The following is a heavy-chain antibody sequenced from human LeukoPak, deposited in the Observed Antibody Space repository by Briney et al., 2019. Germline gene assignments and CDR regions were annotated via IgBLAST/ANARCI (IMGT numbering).Heavy chain of an antibody. CDR1: GFTFSSYG. J-gene: IGHJ3*02. CDR3: AREHRPPDAFDI. Sequence: GGSLRLSCAASGFTFSSYGMHWVRQAPGKGLEWVAFIRYDGSNKYYADSVKGRFTISRDNSKNTLYLQMNSLRAEDTAVYYCAREHRPPDAFDIWGQGTMVTVSS. CDR2: IRYDGSNK. V-gene: IGHV3-30*02.